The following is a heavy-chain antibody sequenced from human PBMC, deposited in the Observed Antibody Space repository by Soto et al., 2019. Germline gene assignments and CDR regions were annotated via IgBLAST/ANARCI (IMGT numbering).Heavy chain of an antibody. CDR1: GFSLSTYGMG. CDR2: IYWDDDK. V-gene: IGHV2-5*02. Sequence: QITVKESGLTLVKPTETLTLTCTSSGFSLSTYGMGVGWIRQPPGKALEWLALIYWDDDKRYSPSLRSRLTITKDTSKNQVDLTMTSMDPVDTATYYCARLTRGVYDLDRLWEKFDYWGQGTLVTVSS. CDR3: ARLTRGVYDLDRLWEKFDY. D-gene: IGHD5-12*01. J-gene: IGHJ4*02.